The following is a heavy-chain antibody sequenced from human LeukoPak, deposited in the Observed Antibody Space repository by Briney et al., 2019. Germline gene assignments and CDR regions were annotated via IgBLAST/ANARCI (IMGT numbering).Heavy chain of an antibody. V-gene: IGHV3-7*01. Sequence: GGSLRLSCAASGFTFSSYWMSWVRQAPGKGLEWVANIKQDGSEKYYVDSVKGRFTISRDNAKNSLYLQMNSLRAEDTAVYYCARVSYYGSGRPGYWGQGTLVTVSS. J-gene: IGHJ4*02. D-gene: IGHD3-10*01. CDR3: ARVSYYGSGRPGY. CDR2: IKQDGSEK. CDR1: GFTFSSYW.